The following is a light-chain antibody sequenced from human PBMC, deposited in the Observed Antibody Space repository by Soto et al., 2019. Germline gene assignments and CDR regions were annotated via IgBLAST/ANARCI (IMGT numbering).Light chain of an antibody. Sequence: DIVMTQSPDSLAVSLGERATINCKSSQSVLYSSNNKNYLAWYQQKPGQPPKLLINWASTRDYGVPDRFSGSVSGTDFTLPISSLQAEDVAVYYCQQYYSTPPTFGHGTKVEIK. V-gene: IGKV4-1*01. CDR2: WAS. J-gene: IGKJ1*01. CDR1: QSVLYSSNNKNY. CDR3: QQYYSTPPT.